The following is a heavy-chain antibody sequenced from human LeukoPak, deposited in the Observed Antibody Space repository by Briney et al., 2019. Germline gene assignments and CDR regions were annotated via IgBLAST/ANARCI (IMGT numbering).Heavy chain of an antibody. Sequence: GGSLRLSCAASGFIFSDYYMSWIRQAPGKGLEWVSYISSSGSSIFYAASVKGRFTISRDNARNSLYLQMNSLRAEDTAVYYCARRAGAYSHPYDYWGQGTLVTVSS. CDR3: ARRAGAYSHPYDY. D-gene: IGHD4/OR15-4a*01. CDR1: GFIFSDYY. CDR2: ISSSGSSI. J-gene: IGHJ4*02. V-gene: IGHV3-11*01.